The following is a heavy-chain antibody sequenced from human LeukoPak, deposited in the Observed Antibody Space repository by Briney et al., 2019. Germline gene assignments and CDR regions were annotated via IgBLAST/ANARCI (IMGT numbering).Heavy chain of an antibody. J-gene: IGHJ6*02. Sequence: GRSLRLSCEASGFTFSAYAMTWVRQAPGQGLELVSSIGSDNNPHYSESVKGRFAISRDNSKSMLFLQLNSLRAEDTALYYCARDLPYYVAMDVWGQGTTVTVSS. V-gene: IGHV3-23*01. CDR3: ARDLPYYVAMDV. CDR2: IGSDNNP. CDR1: GFTFSAYA. D-gene: IGHD3-10*02.